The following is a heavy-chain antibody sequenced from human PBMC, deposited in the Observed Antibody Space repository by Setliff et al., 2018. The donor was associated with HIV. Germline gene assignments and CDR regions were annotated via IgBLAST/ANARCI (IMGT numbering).Heavy chain of an antibody. D-gene: IGHD4-17*01. J-gene: IGHJ6*02. CDR2: ISSSGSTI. V-gene: IGHV3-48*03. CDR1: GFTFSSYE. Sequence: GGSLRLSCAASGFTFSSYEMNWVRQAPGKGLEWVSYISSSGSTIYYADSVKGRFTISRDNAKNSLYLQMNSLRAEDTAVYYCAREIYGDYGMDVWGQGTTVTVSS. CDR3: AREIYGDYGMDV.